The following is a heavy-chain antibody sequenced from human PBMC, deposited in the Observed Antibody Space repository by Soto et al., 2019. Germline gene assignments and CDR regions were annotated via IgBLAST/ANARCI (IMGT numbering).Heavy chain of an antibody. CDR1: GFTFSTYS. Sequence: EVPLVESGGGLVQPGGSLRLSCAASGFTFSTYSMNWVRQAPGKGLEWVSYISSSSTTIFYSDSVKGRFTISRDNAKNSLYLQMNSLSAEDTAVYYCAMHVGGDYWGQGTLVTVSS. D-gene: IGHD3-16*01. CDR2: ISSSSTTI. J-gene: IGHJ4*02. V-gene: IGHV3-48*01. CDR3: AMHVGGDY.